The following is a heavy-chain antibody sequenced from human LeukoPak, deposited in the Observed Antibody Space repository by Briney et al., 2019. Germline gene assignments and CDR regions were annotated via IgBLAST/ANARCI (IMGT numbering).Heavy chain of an antibody. V-gene: IGHV4-61*02. CDR2: IYTSGST. CDR3: AGTTTHYYYYGMDV. Sequence: PSESLSLTCTVSGVSISSGSYYWSWIRQPAGKGLESIGRIYTSGSTNYNPSLKSRVTISIDTSKNQFSLKLSSVTAADTAVYYCAGTTTHYYYYGMDVWGQGTTVTVSS. CDR1: GVSISSGSYY. J-gene: IGHJ6*02. D-gene: IGHD1-1*01.